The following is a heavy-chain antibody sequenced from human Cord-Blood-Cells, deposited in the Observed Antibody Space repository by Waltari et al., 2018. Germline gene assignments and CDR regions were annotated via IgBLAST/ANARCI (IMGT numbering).Heavy chain of an antibody. Sequence: QVQLQESGPGLVKPSETLSLTCTVSGGSISSYYWSWIRQPAGKGLEWIGRIYTSGSTKYNPSLKSRVTMSVDTSKNHVSLKLSAVTAADTAVYYCARVVYYGSVSFRSYYYYMDVWGKGTTVTVSS. CDR3: ARVVYYGSVSFRSYYYYMDV. CDR1: GGSISSYY. CDR2: IYTSGST. V-gene: IGHV4-4*07. D-gene: IGHD3-10*01. J-gene: IGHJ6*03.